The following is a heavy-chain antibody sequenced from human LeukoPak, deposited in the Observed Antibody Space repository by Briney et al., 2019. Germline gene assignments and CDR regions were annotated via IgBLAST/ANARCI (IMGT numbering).Heavy chain of an antibody. V-gene: IGHV4-59*01. CDR1: GGSISSYY. CDR2: IYYSGST. J-gene: IGHJ3*02. Sequence: SETLSLTCTVSGGSISSYYWSWIRQPPGKGLEWIGYIYYSGSTNCNPSVKSRVAMSVDTSKKQFSLKLSTLTAADTAVYYCARGGTAVIAPYAFDIWGQGTMVTVSS. D-gene: IGHD4-23*01. CDR3: ARGGTAVIAPYAFDI.